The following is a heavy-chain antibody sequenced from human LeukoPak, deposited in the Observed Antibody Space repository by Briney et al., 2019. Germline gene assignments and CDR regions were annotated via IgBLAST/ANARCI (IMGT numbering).Heavy chain of an antibody. Sequence: SETLSLTCTVSGGSISTYYWSWIRQTPGKGLESIGYIYYSGSTNYNPSLKSRVTISVDTSKNQFSLKLSSVTAADTAVYYCARPNSLGGFDPWGQGTLVTVSS. D-gene: IGHD1-26*01. CDR3: ARPNSLGGFDP. V-gene: IGHV4-59*01. J-gene: IGHJ5*02. CDR2: IYYSGST. CDR1: GGSISTYY.